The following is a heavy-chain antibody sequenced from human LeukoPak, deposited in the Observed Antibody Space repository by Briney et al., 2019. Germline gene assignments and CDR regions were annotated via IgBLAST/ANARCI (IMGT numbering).Heavy chain of an antibody. CDR1: GGSISSSY. Sequence: SGPTLVKPSEPLSLTSTVSGGSISSSYWSWIRQPPGQGLEWFGYIYYSGSTNYTPSLKSRVTISVDTSRNQFSLKVTSVTAADTAMYYCARSRDGYIYYFDYWGQGNLVTVSS. J-gene: IGHJ4*02. V-gene: IGHV4-59*01. CDR3: ARSRDGYIYYFDY. CDR2: IYYSGST. D-gene: IGHD5-24*01.